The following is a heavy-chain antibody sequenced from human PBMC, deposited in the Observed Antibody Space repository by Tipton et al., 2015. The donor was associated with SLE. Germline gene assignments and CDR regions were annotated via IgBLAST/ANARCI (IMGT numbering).Heavy chain of an antibody. CDR1: GFTFNTYA. D-gene: IGHD3-16*01. CDR2: ISGSGGST. CDR3: VGGGENDY. J-gene: IGHJ4*02. Sequence: SLRLSCAASGFTFNTYAMNWVRQAPGKGLEWVSGISGSGGSTYYADSVKGRFTISRDNSKNSLYLQLNSLRDDDTAVYYCVGGGENDYWGQGTLV. V-gene: IGHV3-23*01.